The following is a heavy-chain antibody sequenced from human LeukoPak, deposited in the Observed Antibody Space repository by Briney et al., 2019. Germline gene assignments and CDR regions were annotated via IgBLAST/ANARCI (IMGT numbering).Heavy chain of an antibody. CDR2: INHSGST. CDR1: GGSFSGYC. V-gene: IGHV4-34*01. CDR3: ARGWQYYDFWSGYYTGRPNGMDV. Sequence: SETLSLTCAVYGGSFSGYCWSWIRQPPGKGLEWIGEINHSGSTNYNPSLKSRVTISVDTSKNQFSLKLSSVAAADTAVYYCARGWQYYDFWSGYYTGRPNGMDVWGQGTTVTVSS. D-gene: IGHD3-3*01. J-gene: IGHJ6*02.